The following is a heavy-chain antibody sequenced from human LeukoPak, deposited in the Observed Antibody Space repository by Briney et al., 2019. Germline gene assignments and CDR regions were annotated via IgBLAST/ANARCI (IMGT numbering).Heavy chain of an antibody. J-gene: IGHJ6*03. CDR2: IYSGGST. Sequence: PGGSLRLSCAASGFTVSSNYMSWVRQAPGKGLEWVSVIYSGGSTYYAGSVKGRFTISRDNSKNTLYLQMNSLRAEDTAVYYCARSYRYYMDVWGKGTTVTVSS. CDR1: GFTVSSNY. CDR3: ARSYRYYMDV. V-gene: IGHV3-66*02.